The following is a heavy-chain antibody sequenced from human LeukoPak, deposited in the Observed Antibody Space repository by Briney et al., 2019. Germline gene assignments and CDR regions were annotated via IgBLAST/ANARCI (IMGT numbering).Heavy chain of an antibody. CDR1: GFTFSSYS. J-gene: IGHJ4*02. Sequence: PGGSLRLSCAASGFTFSSYSMNWVRQAPGQGLEWVSCISSSGSIIYYADSVKGRFTISRDNAKNSLFLQMNSLRAEDTAVYYCARELASSGPIWGQGTLVTVSS. D-gene: IGHD6-19*01. V-gene: IGHV3-48*01. CDR2: ISSSGSII. CDR3: ARELASSGPI.